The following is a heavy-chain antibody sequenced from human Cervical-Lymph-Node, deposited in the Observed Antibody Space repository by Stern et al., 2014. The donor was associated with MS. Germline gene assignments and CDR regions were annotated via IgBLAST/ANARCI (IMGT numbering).Heavy chain of an antibody. Sequence: VQLVQSGAEVKKPGASVKVSCKASEYNFTYFFMPWVRQTPGQGLEWMGVINTTGGFPPYAQQFPGPVTMSRHKSTSPVSLELPSLTSEDTAVYYCASARNTAFDIWGQGTLVTVSS. J-gene: IGHJ3*02. CDR1: EYNFTYFF. CDR3: ASARNTAFDI. V-gene: IGHV1-46*03. CDR2: INTTGGFP.